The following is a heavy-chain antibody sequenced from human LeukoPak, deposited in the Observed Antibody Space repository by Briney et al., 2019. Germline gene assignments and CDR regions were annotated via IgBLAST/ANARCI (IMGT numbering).Heavy chain of an antibody. Sequence: ASVKISCKASGYTFTGYYMHWVRQAPGQGLEWMGWINPNSGGTNYAQKFQGWVTTTRDTSISTAYMELSRLRSDDTAVYYCAREAPAVVVPAAPAYYYGMDVWGQGTTVTVSS. D-gene: IGHD2-2*01. V-gene: IGHV1-2*04. CDR1: GYTFTGYY. CDR2: INPNSGGT. J-gene: IGHJ6*02. CDR3: AREAPAVVVPAAPAYYYGMDV.